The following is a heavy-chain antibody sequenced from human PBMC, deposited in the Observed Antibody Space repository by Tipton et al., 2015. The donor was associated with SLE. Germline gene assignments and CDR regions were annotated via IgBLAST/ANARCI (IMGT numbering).Heavy chain of an antibody. CDR1: GGSISSHY. Sequence: TLSLTCTVSGGSISSHYWSWIRQPPGKGLEWIGYIYYSGSTNYNPSLKSRVTISGDTSKNQFSPRVNSVTAADTAVYYCARGGGSYYDYWGQGTLVTVSS. CDR2: IYYSGST. CDR3: ARGGGSYYDY. V-gene: IGHV4-59*08. J-gene: IGHJ4*02. D-gene: IGHD1-26*01.